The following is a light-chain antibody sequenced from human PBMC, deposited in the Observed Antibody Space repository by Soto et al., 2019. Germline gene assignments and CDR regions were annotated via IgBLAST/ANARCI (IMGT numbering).Light chain of an antibody. Sequence: EIVLTQSPATLSLSPGEGATLSCRASQSVSSYLAWYQQKPGQAPRLLIYDASNRATGIPARFSCSGSGTDFTLIISSLEPEDVAVYYCQQRSNWPVTFGLGTKVEV. V-gene: IGKV3-11*01. CDR2: DAS. CDR3: QQRSNWPVT. CDR1: QSVSSY. J-gene: IGKJ1*01.